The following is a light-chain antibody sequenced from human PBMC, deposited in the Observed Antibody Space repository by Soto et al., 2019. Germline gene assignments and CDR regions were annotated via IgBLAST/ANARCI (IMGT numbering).Light chain of an antibody. Sequence: DIVMTQSPDSLAVSLGERAPINCKSSQSVLYSSNNKNYLAWYQQKPGQPPKLLIYWASTRESGVPDRFSGSGSGTDFTLTISSLQAEDVAVYYCQQYYSTPRTFGQGTKVDIK. CDR3: QQYYSTPRT. J-gene: IGKJ1*01. CDR2: WAS. V-gene: IGKV4-1*01. CDR1: QSVLYSSNNKNY.